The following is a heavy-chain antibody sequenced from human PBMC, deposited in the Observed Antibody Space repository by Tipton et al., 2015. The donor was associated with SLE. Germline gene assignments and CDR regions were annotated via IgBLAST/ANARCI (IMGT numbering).Heavy chain of an antibody. CDR2: INHSGST. Sequence: LRLSCAVYGGSFSGYYWSWIRQPPGKGLEWIGEINHSGSTNYNPSLKSRVTISVDTSKNQFSLKLSSVTAADTAVYYCARGTRIAVGLDVWGQGTTVTVSS. CDR3: ARGTRIAVGLDV. J-gene: IGHJ6*02. CDR1: GGSFSGYY. V-gene: IGHV4-34*01. D-gene: IGHD6-19*01.